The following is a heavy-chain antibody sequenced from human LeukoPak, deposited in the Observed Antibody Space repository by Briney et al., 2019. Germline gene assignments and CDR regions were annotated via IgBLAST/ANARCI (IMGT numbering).Heavy chain of an antibody. D-gene: IGHD6-19*01. V-gene: IGHV4-39*01. J-gene: IGHJ5*02. CDR1: GGSISSSSYY. Sequence: PSETLSLTCTVSGGSISSSSYYWGWIRQPPGKGLEWIGSIYYSGSTYYNPSLKSRVTISVDTSKNQFSLKLSSVTAADTAVYYCARAHSGYSSGWQYPPRPNWFDHWGQGTLVTVSS. CDR2: IYYSGST. CDR3: ARAHSGYSSGWQYPPRPNWFDH.